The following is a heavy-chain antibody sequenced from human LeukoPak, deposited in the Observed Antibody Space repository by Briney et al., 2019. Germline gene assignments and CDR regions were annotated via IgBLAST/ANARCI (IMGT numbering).Heavy chain of an antibody. Sequence: PSETLSLTRTVSGYSISNGYYWGWIRPPPGKGLEWVGSIYHRGSTYYNPSLRSRVTISLDRSKKKFSLKLTSVTAADTAVYFCARGAEYYAIWRGYAGYSDYWGQGISVTVSS. D-gene: IGHD3-3*01. CDR2: IYHRGST. V-gene: IGHV4-38-2*02. CDR3: ARGAEYYAIWRGYAGYSDY. CDR1: GYSISNGYY. J-gene: IGHJ4*02.